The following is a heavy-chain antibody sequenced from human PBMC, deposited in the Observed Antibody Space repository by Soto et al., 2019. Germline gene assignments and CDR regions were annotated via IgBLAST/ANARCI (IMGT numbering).Heavy chain of an antibody. CDR1: GYTFTGYY. CDR3: ARGDTAMANYYYYGMDV. V-gene: IGHV1-2*04. D-gene: IGHD5-18*01. CDR2: INPNSGGT. J-gene: IGHJ6*02. Sequence: AASVKVSCEASGYTFTGYYMHGVRQAPGQGLEWMGWINPNSGGTNYAQKFQGWVTMTRDTSISTAYMELSRLRSDDTAVYYCARGDTAMANYYYYGMDVWGQGTTVTVYS.